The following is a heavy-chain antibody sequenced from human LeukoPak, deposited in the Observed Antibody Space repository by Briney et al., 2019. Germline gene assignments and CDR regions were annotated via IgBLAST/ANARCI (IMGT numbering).Heavy chain of an antibody. CDR2: VFYSGRT. J-gene: IGHJ4*02. D-gene: IGHD2-15*01. Sequence: SETLSLTCTVSGGSISSYYWSWIRQPPGKGLKWIGYVFYSGRTDHNPSLKSRLTISVDTSKNQFSLKLSSVTAADTAVYYCASGVVAATRFDYWGQGTLVTVSS. V-gene: IGHV4-59*12. CDR1: GGSISSYY. CDR3: ASGVVAATRFDY.